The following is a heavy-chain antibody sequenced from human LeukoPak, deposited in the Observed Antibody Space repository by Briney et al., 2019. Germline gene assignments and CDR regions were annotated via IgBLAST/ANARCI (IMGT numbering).Heavy chain of an antibody. J-gene: IGHJ4*02. V-gene: IGHV3-21*01. CDR3: ARAGIAAADTYYDY. CDR1: VLTFSSYS. CDR2: ISSSSSYI. D-gene: IGHD6-13*01. Sequence: GGSLRLSCAASVLTFSSYSMNCVRQAPGEGLEWVSSISSSSSYIYYTDSVKARFTISRDNAKNSLYLQMNRLRAEDTAVYYCARAGIAAADTYYDYWGQGTLVTVSS.